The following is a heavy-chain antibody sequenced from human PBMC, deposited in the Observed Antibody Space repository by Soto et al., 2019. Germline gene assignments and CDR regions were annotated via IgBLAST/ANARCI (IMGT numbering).Heavy chain of an antibody. CDR3: ARWPDGYYYYGMDV. Sequence: ASVKVSCKASGYSFTDFHIHWVRQATGQGLEWMGWMNPNSGNTGYAQKFQGRVTMTRNTSISTAYMERSSLRSEDTAVYYCARWPDGYYYYGMDVWGQGTTVTVSS. J-gene: IGHJ6*02. CDR1: GYSFTDFH. V-gene: IGHV1-8*02. CDR2: MNPNSGNT.